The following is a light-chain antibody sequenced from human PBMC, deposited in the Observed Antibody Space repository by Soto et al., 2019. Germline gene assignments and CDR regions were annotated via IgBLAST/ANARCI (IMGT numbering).Light chain of an antibody. CDR1: QSMSTY. Sequence: DIQMTQSPSSLSASVGDRVTITCRACQSMSTYLNWFQQKPGKAPKVLIYGASSLESGVPSRFSDSGSGTDFTLTISSLQPEDSATYYCQQGYTTPLTFGGGTKVEIK. J-gene: IGKJ4*02. CDR3: QQGYTTPLT. CDR2: GAS. V-gene: IGKV1-39*01.